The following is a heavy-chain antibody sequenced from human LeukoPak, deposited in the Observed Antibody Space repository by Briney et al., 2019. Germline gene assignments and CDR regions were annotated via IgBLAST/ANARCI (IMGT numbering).Heavy chain of an antibody. CDR2: IYPGDSDT. Sequence: GESLKISCKGSGYSFTSYWIGWVRQMPGKGLEWMGIIYPGDSDTRYSPSFQGQVTISADKSISTAYLQWSSLKASDTAMYYCARHIPMVRGVTREFDYWGQGTLVTVSS. V-gene: IGHV5-51*01. CDR1: GYSFTSYW. J-gene: IGHJ4*02. CDR3: ARHIPMVRGVTREFDY. D-gene: IGHD3-10*01.